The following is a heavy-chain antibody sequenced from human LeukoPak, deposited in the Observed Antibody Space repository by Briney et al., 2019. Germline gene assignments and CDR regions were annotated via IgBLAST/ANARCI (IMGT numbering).Heavy chain of an antibody. CDR1: GFTLDDYA. Sequence: GGSLRLSCAASGFTLDDYAMHWVRQAPGKGLEWVSLISWDGGSTYYADSVKGRFTISRDDSKNSLYLQMNSLRAEDTALYYCAKELLYCSGGSCYLDAFDIWGQGTMVTVSS. V-gene: IGHV3-43D*03. CDR3: AKELLYCSGGSCYLDAFDI. D-gene: IGHD2-15*01. CDR2: ISWDGGST. J-gene: IGHJ3*02.